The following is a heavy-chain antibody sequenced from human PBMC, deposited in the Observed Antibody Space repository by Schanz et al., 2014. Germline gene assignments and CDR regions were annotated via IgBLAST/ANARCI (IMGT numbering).Heavy chain of an antibody. CDR1: GFSFSDYG. V-gene: IGHV3-66*01. CDR3: ASRSVYAPT. J-gene: IGHJ5*02. D-gene: IGHD2-8*01. Sequence: VQLVESGGGMVQPGRSLRLSCAGSGFSFSDYGMHWVRQPPGKGLECISIIYSRGGTFHADSVKGRFTISRDKSKNTLYLEMNSLRAEDTAVYYCASRSVYAPTWGQGILVTVSS. CDR2: IYSRGGT.